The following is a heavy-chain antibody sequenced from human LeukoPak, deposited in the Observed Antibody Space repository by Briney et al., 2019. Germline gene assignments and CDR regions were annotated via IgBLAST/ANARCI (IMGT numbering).Heavy chain of an antibody. V-gene: IGHV3-43D*03. CDR3: AKAYSGSYDYYYYYGMDV. CDR2: ISWDGGST. CDR1: GFTFDDYA. Sequence: GGSLRLSCAASGFTFDDYAMHWVRQAPGKGLEWVSLISWDGGSTYYADSVKGRFTISRDNSKNSLYLQMNSLRAEDTALYYCAKAYSGSYDYYYYYGMDVWGQGTTVTVSS. D-gene: IGHD1-26*01. J-gene: IGHJ6*02.